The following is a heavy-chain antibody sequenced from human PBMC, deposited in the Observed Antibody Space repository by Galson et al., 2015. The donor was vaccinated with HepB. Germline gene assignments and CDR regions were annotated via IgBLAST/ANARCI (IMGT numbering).Heavy chain of an antibody. Sequence: SVKVSCKASGFTFSDFYMHWVRQSPGQGLQWMGRINPNSGIAVYAESFQGRVAMTADTSKSTAYMELSWLTFDDTAVYYCARASLFWNNRESDAFDVWGPRTMVTVSS. CDR3: ARASLFWNNRESDAFDV. J-gene: IGHJ3*01. D-gene: IGHD3-3*01. CDR2: INPNSGIA. CDR1: GFTFSDFY. V-gene: IGHV1-2*06.